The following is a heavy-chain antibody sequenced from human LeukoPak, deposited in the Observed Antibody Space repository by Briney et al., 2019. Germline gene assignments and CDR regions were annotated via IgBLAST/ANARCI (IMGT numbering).Heavy chain of an antibody. Sequence: ASVKVSCKASGGTFSSYEISWVRQAPGQGLEWMGWISAYNGNTNYAQKLQGRVTMTTDTSTSTAYMELRSLRSDDTAVYYCARVRGYYDSSGPLDYWGQGTLVTVSS. V-gene: IGHV1-18*01. J-gene: IGHJ4*02. CDR3: ARVRGYYDSSGPLDY. CDR2: ISAYNGNT. CDR1: GGTFSSYE. D-gene: IGHD3-22*01.